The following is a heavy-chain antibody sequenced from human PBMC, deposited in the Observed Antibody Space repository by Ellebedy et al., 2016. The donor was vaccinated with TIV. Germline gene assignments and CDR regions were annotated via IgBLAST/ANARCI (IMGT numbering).Heavy chain of an antibody. V-gene: IGHV4-39*07. J-gene: IGHJ6*02. CDR1: GGSISNSAYY. CDR3: ASDHTNWDGMDV. Sequence: MPGGSLRLSCTVSGGSISNSAYYWNWIRQPPGKGLEWIGSIYYSGSAYYNPSLKSRVTVSVDTSKNQFSLRLSSVTAADTAVYYCASDHTNWDGMDVWGQGTTVTVSS. D-gene: IGHD2-8*01. CDR2: IYYSGSA.